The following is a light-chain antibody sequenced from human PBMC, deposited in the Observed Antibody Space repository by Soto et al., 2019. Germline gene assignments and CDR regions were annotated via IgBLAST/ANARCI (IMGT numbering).Light chain of an antibody. Sequence: QSALTQPASLSGSPGQSITISCTGTSSDVGGYNYVSWYQQHPGKAPKLMIYDVSNRPSGVSYRFSGSKSGNTASLTISGLQAEDEADYYCSSYTSSSTLYVFGTGTKVTVL. V-gene: IGLV2-14*03. CDR3: SSYTSSSTLYV. CDR1: SSDVGGYNY. CDR2: DVS. J-gene: IGLJ1*01.